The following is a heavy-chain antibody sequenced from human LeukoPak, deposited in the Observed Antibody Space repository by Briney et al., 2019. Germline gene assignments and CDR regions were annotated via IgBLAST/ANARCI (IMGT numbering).Heavy chain of an antibody. CDR1: GFIFSNYA. Sequence: PRGSLRLSCAASGFIFSNYAMTWVRHAPGKGLEWVSYGGSGGRTYYADSVKGRLTVSRDNSKSTLYLQMNSLTAEDTAVYYCAKMRGQYYHSYYMDAWGKGTTVTVSS. CDR2: GGSGGRT. CDR3: AKMRGQYYHSYYMDA. V-gene: IGHV3-23*01. J-gene: IGHJ6*03.